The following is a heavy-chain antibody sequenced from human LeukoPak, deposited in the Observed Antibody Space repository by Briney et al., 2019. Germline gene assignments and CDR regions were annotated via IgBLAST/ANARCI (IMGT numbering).Heavy chain of an antibody. V-gene: IGHV4-59*08. Sequence: PSETLSLTCTVSGGSISSYYWSWIRQPPRKGMGWIGYIYYSWSTNYNPSLTSRVTISVDTSKNQFSLKLSSVIAADPAVYYCARTTEGYCRGRSCYSYYYYMDVWGKGTTVTISS. D-gene: IGHD2-15*01. CDR3: ARTTEGYCRGRSCYSYYYYMDV. J-gene: IGHJ6*03. CDR1: GGSISSYY. CDR2: IYYSWST.